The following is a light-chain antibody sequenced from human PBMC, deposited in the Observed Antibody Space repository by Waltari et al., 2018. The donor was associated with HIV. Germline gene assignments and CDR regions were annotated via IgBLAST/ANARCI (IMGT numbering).Light chain of an antibody. Sequence: QSALTQPPSASGSPGQSVTISSTGTSSTVGGYNYVSWYQHHPGKAPKLMIYEVSKRPSGVPDRFSGSKSGSTASLTVSGLQAEDEADYYCSSYAGSNNRWVFGGGTKLTAL. CDR2: EVS. CDR1: SSTVGGYNY. CDR3: SSYAGSNNRWV. J-gene: IGLJ3*02. V-gene: IGLV2-8*01.